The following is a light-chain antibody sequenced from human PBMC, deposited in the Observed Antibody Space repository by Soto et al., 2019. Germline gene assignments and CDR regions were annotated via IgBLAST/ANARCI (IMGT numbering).Light chain of an antibody. CDR2: AAS. CDR1: QGISNY. Sequence: DIQLTRSPSCLSGSVNERVTIXWRASQGISNYVAWYQQKPGKVPKLLMYAASTLQPGVPSRFSGSGSGTDFTLTITSLQPEDVATYYCQKCNSAPYTFGQGTRLENK. CDR3: QKCNSAPYT. J-gene: IGKJ5*01. V-gene: IGKV1-27*01.